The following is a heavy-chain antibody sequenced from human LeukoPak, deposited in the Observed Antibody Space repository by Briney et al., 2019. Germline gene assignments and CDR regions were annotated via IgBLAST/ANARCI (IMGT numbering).Heavy chain of an antibody. V-gene: IGHV3-7*01. D-gene: IGHD6-13*01. CDR3: KSGGAAPGSFDN. CDR1: GSTFSDYW. CDR2: IKYDGDEE. Sequence: GGSLRLSCAASGSTFSDYWMSRMRQAPGKGLEWVANIKYDGDEEYYVDSVKGRFTISRDNAKNSLYLQLNSLRVEDTAVYYCKSGGAAPGSFDNWGQGTLVTVSP. J-gene: IGHJ4*02.